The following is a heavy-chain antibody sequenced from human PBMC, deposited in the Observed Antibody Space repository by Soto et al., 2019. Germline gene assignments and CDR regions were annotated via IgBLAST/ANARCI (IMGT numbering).Heavy chain of an antibody. CDR1: GGSFSGYY. CDR3: AREGTENYYYYGMDV. Sequence: SETLSLTCAVYGGSFSGYYWSWIRQPPGKGLEWIGEINHSGSTNYNPSLKSRVTISVDTSKNQFSLKLSSVTAADTAVYYCAREGTENYYYYGMDVWGQGTTVTVSS. CDR2: INHSGST. J-gene: IGHJ6*02. V-gene: IGHV4-34*01.